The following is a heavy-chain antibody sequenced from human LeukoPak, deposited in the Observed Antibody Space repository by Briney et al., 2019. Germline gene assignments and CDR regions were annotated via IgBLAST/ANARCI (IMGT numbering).Heavy chain of an antibody. CDR1: GFTFSSYH. V-gene: IGHV3-7*01. J-gene: IGHJ5*02. Sequence: GGSLRLSCAASGFTFSSYHMNWVRQAPGKGLEWVANIKQDGSEKYYVDSVKGRFTISRDNAKNSLYLQMNSLRAEDTAVYYCARDSSTYDFEWLLENWFDPWGQGTLVTVSS. D-gene: IGHD3-9*01. CDR2: IKQDGSEK. CDR3: ARDSSTYDFEWLLENWFDP.